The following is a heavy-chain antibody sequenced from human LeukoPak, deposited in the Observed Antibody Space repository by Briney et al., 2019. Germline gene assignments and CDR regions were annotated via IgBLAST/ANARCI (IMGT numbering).Heavy chain of an antibody. V-gene: IGHV4-38-2*02. CDR1: GYSISSGYY. CDR3: ARDWGFGDSEDWFDP. D-gene: IGHD3-10*01. CDR2: IYHTGST. J-gene: IGHJ5*02. Sequence: PSETLSLTCTVSGYSISSGYYWGWIRQPPGKGLEWIGSIYHTGSTYYNPSLRSRVSISVDKSTNHISLEVTSVTAAVTAVYYCARDWGFGDSEDWFDPWGQGTLVTVSS.